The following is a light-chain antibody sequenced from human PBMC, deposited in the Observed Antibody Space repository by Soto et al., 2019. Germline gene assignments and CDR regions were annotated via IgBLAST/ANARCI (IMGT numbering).Light chain of an antibody. Sequence: DIQMTQSPSSLSASVGDRVTITCRASQGIRNGLGWYQQKPGKAPKRLIYAASSLQSGVPSRFSGSGSGTEFTLTISSLQPEDFATYYCLQHNTYPFTFGQGTQLEIK. J-gene: IGKJ2*01. CDR1: QGIRNG. V-gene: IGKV1-17*01. CDR3: LQHNTYPFT. CDR2: AAS.